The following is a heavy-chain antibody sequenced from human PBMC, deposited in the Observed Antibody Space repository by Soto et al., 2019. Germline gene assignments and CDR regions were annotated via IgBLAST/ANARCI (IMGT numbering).Heavy chain of an antibody. V-gene: IGHV1-69*02. Sequence: QVQLVQSGAEVKKPGSSVKVSCKASGGTFSSYTISWVRQAPGQGLEWMGRIIPILGIANYAQKFQGRVTITADKSTSTAYMELSSLRSEDTAVYYCASRSGMDERDYWGQGTLVTVSS. CDR1: GGTFSSYT. CDR3: ASRSGMDERDY. CDR2: IIPILGIA. D-gene: IGHD1-26*01. J-gene: IGHJ4*02.